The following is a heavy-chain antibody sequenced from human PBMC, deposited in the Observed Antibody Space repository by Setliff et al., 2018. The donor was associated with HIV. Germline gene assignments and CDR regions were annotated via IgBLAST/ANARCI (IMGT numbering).Heavy chain of an antibody. CDR2: IYYSGST. CDR1: GGSISSYY. D-gene: IGHD5-12*01. Sequence: SETPSLTCTVSGGSISSYYWSWIRQPPGKGLERIGYIYYSGSTNYNPSLKSRVTISVDTSKNQFSLKLSSVTAAETAVYYCARDSKVATISGGAFDIWGQGTMVTVSS. J-gene: IGHJ3*02. CDR3: ARDSKVATISGGAFDI. V-gene: IGHV4-59*12.